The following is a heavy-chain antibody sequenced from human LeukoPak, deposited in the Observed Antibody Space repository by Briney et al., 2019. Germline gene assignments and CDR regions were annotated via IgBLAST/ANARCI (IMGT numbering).Heavy chain of an antibody. V-gene: IGHV4-39*07. CDR2: IYYSGST. D-gene: IGHD6-6*01. Sequence: SETLSLTCTISGGSISSSSYYWGWIRQPPGKGLEWIGSIYYSGSTYYNPSLKSRVTISVDRSKNQFSLKLSSVTAADTAVYYCARDEYSSSSPDYWGQGTLVTVSS. CDR1: GGSISSSSYY. CDR3: ARDEYSSSSPDY. J-gene: IGHJ4*02.